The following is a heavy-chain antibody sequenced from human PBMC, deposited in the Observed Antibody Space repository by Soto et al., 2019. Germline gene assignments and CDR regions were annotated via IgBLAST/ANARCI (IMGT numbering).Heavy chain of an antibody. D-gene: IGHD2-2*01. CDR2: IYSSGST. Sequence: SETLSLTCTVSGGSVSSDTHYWSRIRQPPGKRLEWIGFIYSSGSTNYNPSLKSRVTMSVDTSKNQFSLRLISVTAADTAVYFCARWSCTSGPCNTLDYWGQGILVTVSS. CDR3: ARWSCTSGPCNTLDY. J-gene: IGHJ4*02. V-gene: IGHV4-61*01. CDR1: GGSVSSDTHY.